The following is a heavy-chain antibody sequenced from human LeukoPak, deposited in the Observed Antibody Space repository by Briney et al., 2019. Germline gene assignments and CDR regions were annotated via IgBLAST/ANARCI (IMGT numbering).Heavy chain of an antibody. CDR3: ARRRIRPQGYSYGPYYFDY. Sequence: SETLSLTCAVYGGSFSGYYLSWIRQPPGKGLEWIGEINHSGSTNYNPSLKSRVTISVDTSKNQFSLKLSSVTAADTAVYYCARRRIRPQGYSYGPYYFDYWGQGNLVTVSS. CDR2: INHSGST. V-gene: IGHV4-34*01. D-gene: IGHD5-18*01. CDR1: GGSFSGYY. J-gene: IGHJ4*02.